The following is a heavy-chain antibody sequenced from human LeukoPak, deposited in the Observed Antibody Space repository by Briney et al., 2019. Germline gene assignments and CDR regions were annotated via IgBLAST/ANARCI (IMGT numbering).Heavy chain of an antibody. J-gene: IGHJ4*02. CDR3: ARDRGIAAAGPLGS. CDR2: INPNSGGT. V-gene: IGHV1-2*02. CDR1: GYTFTGYY. Sequence: EASVKVSCKASGYTFTGYYMHWVRQAPGQGLECMGWINPNSGGTNYAQKFQGGVTMTRDTSISTAYMELSRLRSDDTAVYYCARDRGIAAAGPLGSWGQGTLVTVSS. D-gene: IGHD6-13*01.